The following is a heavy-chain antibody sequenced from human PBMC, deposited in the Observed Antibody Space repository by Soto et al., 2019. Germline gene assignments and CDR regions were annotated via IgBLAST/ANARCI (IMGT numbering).Heavy chain of an antibody. CDR3: AKSEQYFSGGGCFPNWFGP. CDR1: GGSISSSTYY. CDR2: ISYSGNI. J-gene: IGHJ5*02. Sequence: SETLSLTCTVSGGSISSSTYYWGWIRQPPGKGLEWIGSISYSGNIYYNPSLKSRVTISVDTSKNQFSLTLRSVTAADTTVYYCAKSEQYFSGGGCFPNWFGPWGQGTLVTVSS. V-gene: IGHV4-39*01. D-gene: IGHD2-15*01.